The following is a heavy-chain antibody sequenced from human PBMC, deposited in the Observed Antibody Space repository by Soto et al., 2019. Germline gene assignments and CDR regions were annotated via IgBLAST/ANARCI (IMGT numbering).Heavy chain of an antibody. J-gene: IGHJ4*02. CDR2: IKQDGSEK. D-gene: IGHD3-22*01. CDR1: GFTFSSYW. Sequence: GGSLRLSCAASGFTFSSYWMSWVRQAPGKGLEWVANIKQDGSEKYYVDSVKGRFTISRDNAKNSLFLQMNSLRAEDTAVYYCARDFVTGYHDTSGYFTALDYGGQGNLVTVYS. V-gene: IGHV3-7*01. CDR3: ARDFVTGYHDTSGYFTALDY.